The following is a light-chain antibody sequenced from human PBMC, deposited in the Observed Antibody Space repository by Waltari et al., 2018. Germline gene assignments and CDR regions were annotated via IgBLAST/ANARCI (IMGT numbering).Light chain of an antibody. CDR1: SSDVGTYNL. CDR2: EPS. J-gene: IGLJ3*02. CDR3: CSYAGGHTLV. V-gene: IGLV2-23*02. Sequence: QSALTQPASVSGSAGQSITISCTGTSSDVGTYNLVSWYQQHPGKAPKLMIYEPSKRPSGVSHRFYRSKTGNTASLTISGLQAEDEADYFCCSYAGGHTLVFGGGTKLTVL.